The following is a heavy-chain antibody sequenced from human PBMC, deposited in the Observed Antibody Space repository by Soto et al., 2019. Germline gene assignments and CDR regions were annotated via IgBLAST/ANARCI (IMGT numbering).Heavy chain of an antibody. CDR3: ASLITMVRGGSYYYGMDV. D-gene: IGHD3-10*01. CDR1: GGSISSYY. J-gene: IGHJ6*02. V-gene: IGHV4-59*01. CDR2: IYYSGST. Sequence: SETLSLTCTVSGGSISSYYWSWIRQPPGKGLEWIGYIYYSGSTNYNPALKSRVTTSVDTSKNQFSLKLTSVTAADTAVYYCASLITMVRGGSYYYGMDVWGQATTVTVSS.